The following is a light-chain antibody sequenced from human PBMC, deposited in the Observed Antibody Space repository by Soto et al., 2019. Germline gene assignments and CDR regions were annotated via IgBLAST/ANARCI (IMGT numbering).Light chain of an antibody. CDR1: HNIERW. Sequence: IQMTQSPSTLSASVGDRVTITCRASHNIERWMAWYQQKRGRAPSLLIFDATTLHSGVPSRFIGGGSGTEFTLTINGLQPDDFATSYCQQFAKSSTFGQGTTVEIK. J-gene: IGKJ1*01. CDR2: DAT. V-gene: IGKV1-5*01. CDR3: QQFAKSST.